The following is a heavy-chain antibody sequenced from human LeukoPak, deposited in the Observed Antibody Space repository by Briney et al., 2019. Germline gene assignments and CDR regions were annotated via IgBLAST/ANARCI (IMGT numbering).Heavy chain of an antibody. Sequence: GGSLILSCAASGFTFSSRIMNWVRQAPGKGQEWDSSISSSSNSTYYASSVKGRSTISRDNAKTSLYLQMNSLSPEDTAIYYCARDDALRLGLVDHWGQGTLVTVSS. CDR3: ARDDALRLGLVDH. CDR1: GFTFSSRI. D-gene: IGHD7-27*01. CDR2: ISSSSNST. J-gene: IGHJ5*02. V-gene: IGHV3-21*01.